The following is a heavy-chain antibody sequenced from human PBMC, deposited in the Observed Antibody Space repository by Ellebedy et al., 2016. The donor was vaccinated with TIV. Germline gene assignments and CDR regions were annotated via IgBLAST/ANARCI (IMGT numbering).Heavy chain of an antibody. CDR3: AKDSGSEDTVSNDY. CDR2: ISGSGGST. CDR1: GFTFSSYA. D-gene: IGHD1-26*01. V-gene: IGHV3-23*01. Sequence: GESLKISXAASGFTFSSYAMSWVRQAPGKGLEWVSAISGSGGSTYYADSVKGRFTISRDNSKNTLYLQMNSLRAEDTAVYYCAKDSGSEDTVSNDYWGQGTLVTVSS. J-gene: IGHJ4*02.